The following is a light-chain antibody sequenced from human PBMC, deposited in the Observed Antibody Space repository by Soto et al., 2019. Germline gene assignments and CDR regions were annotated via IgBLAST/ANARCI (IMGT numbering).Light chain of an antibody. Sequence: EIVMTQSPATLSVSPGERATLSCRASQSVSSNLAWYQQKPGQAPRLLIYGASTRATGIPARFSGSGSGTEFTLTVSRLHSEDLAVYYCQQYNHWWTFGQGTKVEIK. CDR2: GAS. CDR3: QQYNHWWT. J-gene: IGKJ1*01. CDR1: QSVSSN. V-gene: IGKV3-15*01.